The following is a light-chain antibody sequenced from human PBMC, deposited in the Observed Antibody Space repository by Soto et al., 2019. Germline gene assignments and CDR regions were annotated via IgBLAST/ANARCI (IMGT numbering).Light chain of an antibody. CDR1: SSNIGAGYD. Sequence: QSVLTQPPSVSGAPGHRVTLSCTGSSSNIGAGYDVHWYQQLPGTAPKLLLYGTTNRPSGIPDRFSGSKSGTSASLAITWRQAEDEAHYYCQSYDTSLTGSVFGGGTKRTVL. J-gene: IGLJ2*01. CDR2: GTT. CDR3: QSYDTSLTGSV. V-gene: IGLV1-40*01.